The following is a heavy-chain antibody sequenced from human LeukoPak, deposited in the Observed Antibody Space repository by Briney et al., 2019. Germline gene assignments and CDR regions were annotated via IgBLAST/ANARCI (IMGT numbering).Heavy chain of an antibody. J-gene: IGHJ4*02. Sequence: PGGSLRLSCAASGFTFSSYATSWVRQAPGKGLEWVSAISGSGGSTYYADSVKGRFTISRDNSKNTLYLQMNSLRAEDTAVYYCAKVGIRGFLEWLSGFDYWGQGTLVTVSS. CDR2: ISGSGGST. CDR1: GFTFSSYA. D-gene: IGHD3-3*01. CDR3: AKVGIRGFLEWLSGFDY. V-gene: IGHV3-23*01.